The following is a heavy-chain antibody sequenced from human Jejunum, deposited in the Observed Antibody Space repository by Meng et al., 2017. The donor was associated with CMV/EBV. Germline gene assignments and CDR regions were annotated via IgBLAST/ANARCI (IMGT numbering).Heavy chain of an antibody. D-gene: IGHD2-15*01. CDR3: ARADIRGDAFDI. J-gene: IGHJ3*02. Sequence: GSEYSFTTYWIDWVRQMSGKGLEWMGIIYPGDSDTRYSPSFQGQVTISADKSISTAYLQWISLKASDTAMYYCARADIRGDAFDIWGQGTMVTVSS. V-gene: IGHV5-51*01. CDR2: IYPGDSDT. CDR1: EYSFTTYW.